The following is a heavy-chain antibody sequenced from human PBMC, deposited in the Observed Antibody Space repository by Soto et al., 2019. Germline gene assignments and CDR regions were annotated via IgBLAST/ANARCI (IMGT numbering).Heavy chain of an antibody. Sequence: PSQTLSLTCAISGDSVSSNNAAWNWIRQSPSRGLEWLGRTYYRSRWYNDYAVSVKSRITVNPDTSKSQFSLQLTSVTPEDTAVYYCAGTTSHYWYYMDVWGKGTTVTVSS. D-gene: IGHD1-7*01. V-gene: IGHV6-1*01. J-gene: IGHJ6*03. CDR1: GDSVSSNNAA. CDR3: AGTTSHYWYYMDV. CDR2: TYYRSRWYN.